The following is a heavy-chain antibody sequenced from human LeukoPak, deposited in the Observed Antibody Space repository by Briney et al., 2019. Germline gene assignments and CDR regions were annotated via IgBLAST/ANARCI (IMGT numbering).Heavy chain of an antibody. D-gene: IGHD5-18*01. CDR2: ISSSGSTV. J-gene: IGHJ6*02. Sequence: GGSLRLSRAASGFTFSSYETNWVRQAPGKGLEWVSYISSSGSTVYYADSVKGRFTISRDNAKNSLYLQMNSLRAEDTAVYYCARDPADTAMVVWGTGMDVWGQGTTVTVSS. V-gene: IGHV3-48*03. CDR1: GFTFSSYE. CDR3: ARDPADTAMVVWGTGMDV.